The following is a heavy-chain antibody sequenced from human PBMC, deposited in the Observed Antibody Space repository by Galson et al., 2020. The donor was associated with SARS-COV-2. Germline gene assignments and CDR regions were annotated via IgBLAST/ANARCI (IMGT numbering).Heavy chain of an antibody. Sequence: SETLSLTCVVSGGSIGSGAYSWSWIRQPPGKGLEWIGYIYHNGITYYNPSLKSRVTISLDRSKNQFSLKLSSVTAADTAVYYCARGGVGYLDYWGQGTLVTVSS. CDR1: GGSIGSGAYS. CDR3: ARGGVGYLDY. D-gene: IGHD5-12*01. CDR2: IYHNGIT. V-gene: IGHV4-30-2*01. J-gene: IGHJ4*02.